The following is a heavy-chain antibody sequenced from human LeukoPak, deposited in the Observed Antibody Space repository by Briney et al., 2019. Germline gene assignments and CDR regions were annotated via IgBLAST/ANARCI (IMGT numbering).Heavy chain of an antibody. CDR3: ARVGGPGYSSGWYGY. V-gene: IGHV1-2*02. Sequence: ASVKVSCKASGYTFIGYYIHWVRQAPGQGLEWMGWINPNSGATNYAQKFQGRVTMTRDTSISTAYMELSRLRSDDTAVYYCARVGGPGYSSGWYGYWGQGTLVTVSS. D-gene: IGHD6-19*01. CDR1: GYTFIGYY. CDR2: INPNSGAT. J-gene: IGHJ4*02.